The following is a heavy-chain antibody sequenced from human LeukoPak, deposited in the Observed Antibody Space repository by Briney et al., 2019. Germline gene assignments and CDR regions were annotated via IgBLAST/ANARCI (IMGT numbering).Heavy chain of an antibody. J-gene: IGHJ4*02. Sequence: GASVKVSCKASGYTLTSYDINWVRQATGQGLEWMGWMNPNSGNTGYAQKFQGRVTMTRNTSISTAYMELSSLTSEDTAVYYCARGLNYYGSGSQIYDYWGQGTLVTVSS. V-gene: IGHV1-8*01. D-gene: IGHD3-10*01. CDR2: MNPNSGNT. CDR3: ARGLNYYGSGSQIYDY. CDR1: GYTLTSYD.